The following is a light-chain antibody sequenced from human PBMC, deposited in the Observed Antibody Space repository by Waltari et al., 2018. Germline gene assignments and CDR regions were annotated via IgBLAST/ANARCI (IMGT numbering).Light chain of an antibody. J-gene: IGKJ2*01. CDR2: KAS. CDR1: QSISTS. CDR3: QQYSSYLYT. V-gene: IGKV1-5*03. Sequence: DIQMTQSPSTMSASVGERVTITCRASQSISTSLAWYQQKPGKAPEVLVYKASSLESGVPSRFSGSGSGTEFTLTISSLQPDDFATYYCQQYSSYLYTFGQGTKLEI.